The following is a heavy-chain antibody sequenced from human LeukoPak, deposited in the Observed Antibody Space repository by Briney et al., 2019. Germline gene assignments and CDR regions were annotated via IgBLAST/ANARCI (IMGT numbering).Heavy chain of an antibody. J-gene: IGHJ4*02. CDR3: ARDDTPLLLVGY. Sequence: GASVKVSCKASGYTFTSHGIDWVRQAPGQGLEWMGWISAYSGNTKYAQKLQDRVTMTTETSTSTAYMELRSLRSDDTAVYYCARDDTPLLLVGYWGQGTLVTVSS. CDR2: ISAYSGNT. CDR1: GYTFTSHG. V-gene: IGHV1-18*01. D-gene: IGHD2-8*01.